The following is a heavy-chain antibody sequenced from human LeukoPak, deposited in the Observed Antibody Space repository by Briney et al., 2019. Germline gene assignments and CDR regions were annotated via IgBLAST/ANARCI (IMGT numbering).Heavy chain of an antibody. V-gene: IGHV3-21*01. Sequence: GGSLRLSCAASGFTFSSYGMNWVRQAPGKGLEWVSSISSSSSYIYYADSVKGRFTISRDNAKNSLYLQMNSLRAEDTAVYYCARGVGARAFDIWGQGTMVTVSS. CDR3: ARGVGARAFDI. CDR2: ISSSSSYI. D-gene: IGHD1-26*01. CDR1: GFTFSSYG. J-gene: IGHJ3*02.